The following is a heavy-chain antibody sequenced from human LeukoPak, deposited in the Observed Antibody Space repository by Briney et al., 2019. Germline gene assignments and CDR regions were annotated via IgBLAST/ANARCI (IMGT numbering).Heavy chain of an antibody. Sequence: SETLSLTCTVSGGSISSYYWSWIRQPPGKGLEWIGYIYYSGSTNYNPSLKSRVTISVDTSKNQFSLKLSSVTAADTAVYYCARTRFLEWFDFGNSMDVWGQGTTVTVSS. V-gene: IGHV4-59*08. CDR3: ARTRFLEWFDFGNSMDV. CDR2: IYYSGST. J-gene: IGHJ6*02. D-gene: IGHD3-3*01. CDR1: GGSISSYY.